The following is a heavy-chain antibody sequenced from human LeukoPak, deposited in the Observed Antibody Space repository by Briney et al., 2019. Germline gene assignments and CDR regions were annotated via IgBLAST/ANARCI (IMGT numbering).Heavy chain of an antibody. J-gene: IGHJ3*02. D-gene: IGHD3-3*01. CDR1: GGSFSGYY. CDR2: INHSGST. CDR3: AREGTGFTIFGVVTGVAFDT. Sequence: PSETLSLTCAVYGGSFSGYYWSWIRQPPGKGLEWIGEINHSGSTNYNPSLKSRVTISVDTSKNQLSLKLSSVTAADTAVYYCAREGTGFTIFGVVTGVAFDTWGQGTMVTVS. V-gene: IGHV4-34*01.